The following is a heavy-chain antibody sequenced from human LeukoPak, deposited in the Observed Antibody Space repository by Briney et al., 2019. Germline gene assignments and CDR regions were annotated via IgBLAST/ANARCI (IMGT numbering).Heavy chain of an antibody. J-gene: IGHJ4*02. CDR1: GFTFSNYA. CDR3: AKGPYSSGWYGDY. V-gene: IGHV3-23*01. D-gene: IGHD6-19*01. Sequence: GGSLRLSCEASGFTFSNYAMSWVRQAPGKGLEWVSAISSGADSTYYADSVKGRFTISRDNSKNTLYLQMNSLRAEDTAVYYCAKGPYSSGWYGDYWGQGTLVTVSS. CDR2: ISSGADST.